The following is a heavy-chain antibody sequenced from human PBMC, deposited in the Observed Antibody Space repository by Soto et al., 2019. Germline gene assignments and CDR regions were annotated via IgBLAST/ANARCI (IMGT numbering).Heavy chain of an antibody. J-gene: IGHJ6*02. CDR3: ARDSTWIPYYHYGMDV. CDR2: IYSCGNT. Sequence: PGGSLRLSCAASGFSVSSNYMSWVRQAPGKGLEWVSVIYSCGNTHYADSVKGRFTISRDNSKNTLYLQMNSLRAEDTAVYYCARDSTWIPYYHYGMDVWGQGTTVTVSS. D-gene: IGHD5-18*01. CDR1: GFSVSSNY. V-gene: IGHV3-53*01.